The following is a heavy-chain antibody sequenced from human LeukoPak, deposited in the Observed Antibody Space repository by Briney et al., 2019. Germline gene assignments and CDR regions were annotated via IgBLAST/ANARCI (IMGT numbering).Heavy chain of an antibody. D-gene: IGHD3-3*01. J-gene: IGHJ4*02. CDR2: INPNTGGT. CDR1: GYTFTGYY. CDR3: ARRYDFWSGYPTAFDY. V-gene: IGHV1-2*02. Sequence: ASVKVSCKASGYTFTGYYMYWGRQAPGQGLEWMGFINPNTGGTIYAQKFQARVTMTRDTSISTAYMELRGLISDDTAVYYCARRYDFWSGYPTAFDYWGQGTLVTVSS.